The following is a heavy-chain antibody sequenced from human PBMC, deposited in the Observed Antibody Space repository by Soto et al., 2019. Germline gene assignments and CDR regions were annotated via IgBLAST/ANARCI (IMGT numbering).Heavy chain of an antibody. Sequence: EVQLVESGGGLVKPGGSLRLSCAASGFTFSSYSMNWVRQAPGKGLEWVSSISSSSSYIYYAGSVKGRFTISRDNAKNSLYLQMTSLRAEDTAVYYCARDQPGYSYGYGLGYWGQGTLVSVSS. J-gene: IGHJ4*02. V-gene: IGHV3-21*01. D-gene: IGHD5-18*01. CDR1: GFTFSSYS. CDR3: ARDQPGYSYGYGLGY. CDR2: ISSSSSYI.